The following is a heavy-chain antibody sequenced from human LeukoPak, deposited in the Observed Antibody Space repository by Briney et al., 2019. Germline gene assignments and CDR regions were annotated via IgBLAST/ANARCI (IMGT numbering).Heavy chain of an antibody. CDR3: ARTYDFWSGTTDY. Sequence: GGSLRLSCAASGFAFSSYSMNWVRQAPGKGLEWVSSISSSSSYIYYADSVKGRFTVSRDNAKNSLYLQMNSLRAEDTAVYYCARTYDFWSGTTDYWGQGTLVTVSS. V-gene: IGHV3-21*01. D-gene: IGHD3-3*01. CDR1: GFAFSSYS. J-gene: IGHJ4*02. CDR2: ISSSSSYI.